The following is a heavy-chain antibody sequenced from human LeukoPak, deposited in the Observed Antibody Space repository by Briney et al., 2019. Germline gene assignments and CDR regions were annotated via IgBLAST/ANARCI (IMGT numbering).Heavy chain of an antibody. CDR2: ISSSSSYI. CDR1: AFTYSSYS. CDR3: ARDHFDFWSGSRGAFDI. J-gene: IGHJ3*02. D-gene: IGHD3-3*01. Sequence: GGSLRLSCAASAFTYSSYSMNWVRQAPGKGLEWVSSISSSSSYIYYADSVKGRFTISRDNAKNSLYLQMNSLRAEDTAVYYCARDHFDFWSGSRGAFDIWGQGTMVTVSS. V-gene: IGHV3-21*01.